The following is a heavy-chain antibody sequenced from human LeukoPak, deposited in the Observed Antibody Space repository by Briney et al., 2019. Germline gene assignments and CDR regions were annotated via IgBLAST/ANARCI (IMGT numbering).Heavy chain of an antibody. CDR2: IYPGDSDT. CDR1: GYSFTSYW. J-gene: IGHJ4*02. CDR3: ARHGGIAAAGTGFDY. V-gene: IGHV5-51*01. Sequence: GESLKISCKGSGYSFTSYWIGWVRQMPGKGLEWMGIIYPGDSDTRYSPSFQGQVTISADKSTSTAYLQWSSLKASDTAMYYCARHGGIAAAGTGFDYWGQGTLVTVSS. D-gene: IGHD6-13*01.